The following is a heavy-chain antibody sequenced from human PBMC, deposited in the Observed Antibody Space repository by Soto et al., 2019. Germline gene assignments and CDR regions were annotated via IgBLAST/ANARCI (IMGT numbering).Heavy chain of an antibody. D-gene: IGHD4-17*01. J-gene: IGHJ4*02. CDR1: GGTFSSYA. Sequence: SVKVSCKASGGTFSSYAISWVRQAPGQGLEWMGGIIPIFGTANYAQKFQGRVTITADESTSTAYMELSSLRSEDTAVYYCARVMGNHGDPKRFDYWGQGTLVTVSS. V-gene: IGHV1-69*13. CDR3: ARVMGNHGDPKRFDY. CDR2: IIPIFGTA.